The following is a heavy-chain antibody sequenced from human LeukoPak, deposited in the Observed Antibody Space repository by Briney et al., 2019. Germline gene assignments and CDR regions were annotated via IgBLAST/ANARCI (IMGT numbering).Heavy chain of an antibody. CDR1: GFTFSSYG. Sequence: GRSLRLSCAASGFTFSSYGMHWVRQAPGKGLEWVAVISYDGSNKYYADSVKGRFTISRDNSKNTLYLQMNSLRAEDTAVYYCARVETIDILTGFGHWGQGTLVTVSS. V-gene: IGHV3-30*03. D-gene: IGHD3-9*01. J-gene: IGHJ5*02. CDR3: ARVETIDILTGFGH. CDR2: ISYDGSNK.